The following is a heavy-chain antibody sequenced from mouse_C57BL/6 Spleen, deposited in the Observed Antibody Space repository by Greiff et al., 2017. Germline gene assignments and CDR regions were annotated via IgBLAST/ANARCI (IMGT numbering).Heavy chain of an antibody. CDR2: IYPGDGAT. CDR3: AYYSNLYAMDY. CDR1: GYAFSSSW. Sequence: QVQLQQSGPELVKPGASVKISCKASGYAFSSSWMNWVKQRPGKGLEWIGRIYPGDGATNYNGKFKDKATLTADKSSSTAYMQLSILTSEDSAVYVCAYYSNLYAMDYWGQGTTVTVSS. J-gene: IGHJ4*01. V-gene: IGHV1-82*01. D-gene: IGHD2-5*01.